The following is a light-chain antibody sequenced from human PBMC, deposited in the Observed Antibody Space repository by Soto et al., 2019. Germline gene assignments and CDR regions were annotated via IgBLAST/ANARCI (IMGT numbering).Light chain of an antibody. J-gene: IGLJ2*01. CDR1: SSDVGGYNF. CDR2: DVT. Sequence: HSALTKPPSASGSPGQSVTISCPGASSDVGGYNFVSWYQQHPGKAPKLMIYDVTKRPSGVPDRFSGSKSGNTASLTVSGLQADDEADYYCSSYAGSSVPVAFGGGTKLTVL. CDR3: SSYAGSSVPVA. V-gene: IGLV2-8*01.